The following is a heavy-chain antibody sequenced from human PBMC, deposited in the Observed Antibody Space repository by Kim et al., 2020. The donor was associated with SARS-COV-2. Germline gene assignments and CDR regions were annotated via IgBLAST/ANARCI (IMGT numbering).Heavy chain of an antibody. D-gene: IGHD3-10*01. CDR3: ARTKSLLWFRELLLALSGNWFDP. CDR2: INAGNGNT. J-gene: IGHJ5*02. Sequence: ASVKVSCKASGYTFTSYAMHWVRQAPGQRLEWMGWINAGNGNTKYSQKFQGRVTITRDTSASTAYMELSSLRSEDTAVYYCARTKSLLWFRELLLALSGNWFDPWGQGTLVTVSS. CDR1: GYTFTSYA. V-gene: IGHV1-3*01.